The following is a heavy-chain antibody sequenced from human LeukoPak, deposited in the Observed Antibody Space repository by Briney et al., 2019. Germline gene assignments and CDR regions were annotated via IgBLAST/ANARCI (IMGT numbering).Heavy chain of an antibody. CDR3: ARDYYDSSGYYYFDY. Sequence: PGGSLRLSCAASGFRVATYWMSWVRQPPGKGLEWIGEINHSGSTNYDPSLKSRVTISVDTSKNQFSLKLSSVTAADTAVYYCARDYYDSSGYYYFDYWGQGTLVTVSS. V-gene: IGHV4-4*02. CDR2: INHSGST. J-gene: IGHJ4*02. D-gene: IGHD3-22*01. CDR1: GFRVATYW.